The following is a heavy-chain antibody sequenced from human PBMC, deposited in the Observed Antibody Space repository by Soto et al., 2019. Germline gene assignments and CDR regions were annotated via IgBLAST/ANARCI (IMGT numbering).Heavy chain of an antibody. V-gene: IGHV3-23*01. CDR2: ISVSDAFI. CDR1: GFNVGAFA. J-gene: IGHJ4*02. Sequence: EVQLLESGGDLVQPGGSLRLSCAASGFNVGAFAVNWVRQAPGKGLEWVSGISVSDAFIYYADSVRGRFSISRDASENILYLQMNRLRVDDTTLYYCTRETVAGITALDYWGPGTLVTVSS. CDR3: TRETVAGITALDY. D-gene: IGHD1-20*01.